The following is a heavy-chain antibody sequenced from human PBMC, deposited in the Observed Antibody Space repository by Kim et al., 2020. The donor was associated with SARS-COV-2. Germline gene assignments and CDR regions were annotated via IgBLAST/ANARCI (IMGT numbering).Heavy chain of an antibody. J-gene: IGHJ4*02. V-gene: IGHV4-34*01. CDR2: INHSGST. D-gene: IGHD3-9*01. Sequence: SETLSLTCAVYGGSFSGYYWSWIRQPPGKGLEWIGEINHSGSTNYNPSLKSRVTISVDTSKNQFSLKLSSVTAADTAVYYCARRRGRRAHYDILVYFDYWGQGTLVTVSS. CDR1: GGSFSGYY. CDR3: ARRRGRRAHYDILVYFDY.